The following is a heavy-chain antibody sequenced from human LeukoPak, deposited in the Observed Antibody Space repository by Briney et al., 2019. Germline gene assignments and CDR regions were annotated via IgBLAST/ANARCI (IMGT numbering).Heavy chain of an antibody. CDR1: GFTLGDYA. J-gene: IGHJ4*02. CDR3: TRLPSGFSFDY. Sequence: PGRTLRPSCTVSGFTLGDYATGWGCHGPRKGQERVGFIRGKAYGGTTEYAASVKGRFTISTDDSKSIAYLQMNSLKTEDTAVYYCTRLPSGFSFDYWGQGSLVTVSS. V-gene: IGHV3-49*04. D-gene: IGHD6-19*01. CDR2: IRGKAYGGTT.